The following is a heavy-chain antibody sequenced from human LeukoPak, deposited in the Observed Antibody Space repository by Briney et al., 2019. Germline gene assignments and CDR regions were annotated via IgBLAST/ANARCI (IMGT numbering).Heavy chain of an antibody. CDR3: ARSLLPPWYFDL. CDR2: IYYSGST. Sequence: PSETLSLTCTVSGGSISSYYWSWIRQPPGQGLEWIGYIYYSGSTNSNPSLMSRVTISVDTSKNHFSLKLSSVTAADTAVYYCARSLLPPWYFDLWGRGTLVTVSS. J-gene: IGHJ2*01. CDR1: GGSISSYY. D-gene: IGHD3-10*01. V-gene: IGHV4-59*08.